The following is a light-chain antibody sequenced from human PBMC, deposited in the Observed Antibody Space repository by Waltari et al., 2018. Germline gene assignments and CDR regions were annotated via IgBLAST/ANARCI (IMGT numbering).Light chain of an antibody. CDR1: ALSKKN. V-gene: IGLV3-10*01. Sequence: SYELTQPPSVSVSQGPTARIPCSGDALSKKNAYLYQQKSAQAPVLVIYDDNKRRSGIPERFSASSSGTMATLTITGAQEEDEGDYYCYSTDSSGYERVFGGGTKLTV. CDR2: DDN. CDR3: YSTDSSGYERV. J-gene: IGLJ3*02.